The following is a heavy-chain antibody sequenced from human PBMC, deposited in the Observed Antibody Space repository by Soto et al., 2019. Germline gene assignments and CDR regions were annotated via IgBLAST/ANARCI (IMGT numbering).Heavy chain of an antibody. J-gene: IGHJ4*02. D-gene: IGHD2-15*01. CDR3: ARDPGAASFDF. CDR2: INTSNDNK. CDR1: GYTFTNYG. Sequence: GASVKVSCKASGYTFTNYGSSWVRQAPGEGLEWVGWINTSNDNKLYAQKLQGRLTLTTDTSTSTAYMDLTTLRSDDTAVCFCARDPGAASFDFWAQGTLVTSPQ. V-gene: IGHV1-18*01.